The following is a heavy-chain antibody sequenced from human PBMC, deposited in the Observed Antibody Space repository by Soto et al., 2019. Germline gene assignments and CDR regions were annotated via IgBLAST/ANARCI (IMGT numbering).Heavy chain of an antibody. CDR1: GGSISSYY. CDR3: ARRYGWNFDY. CDR2: IYYSGST. D-gene: IGHD6-19*01. V-gene: IGHV4-59*08. J-gene: IGHJ4*02. Sequence: PSETLSLTCTVSGGSISSYYWSWIRQPPGKGLELIGYIYYSGSTNYNPSLKSRVTISVDTSKNQFSLKLSSVTAADTAVYYCARRYGWNFDYWGQGTQVTVSS.